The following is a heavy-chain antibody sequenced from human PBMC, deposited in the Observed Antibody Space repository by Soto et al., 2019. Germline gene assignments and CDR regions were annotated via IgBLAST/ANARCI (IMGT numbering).Heavy chain of an antibody. CDR2: ISGGGGST. CDR3: AKGDPQQLPSFYYYYYGWDV. D-gene: IGHD6-13*01. Sequence: GGPLRLSCAASGFTLNSYAMSWDRQAPGKGLEWVSTISGGGGSTYNADSVKGRFTISRDNSKNTLYLQMNSLRAEDTATYYCAKGDPQQLPSFYYYYYGWDVWGQGTTVTVSS. CDR1: GFTLNSYA. V-gene: IGHV3-23*01. J-gene: IGHJ6*02.